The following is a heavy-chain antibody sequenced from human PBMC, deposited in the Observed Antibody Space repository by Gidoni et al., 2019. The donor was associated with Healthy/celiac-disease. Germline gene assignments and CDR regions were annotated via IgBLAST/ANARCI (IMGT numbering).Heavy chain of an antibody. CDR3: ARGVLGDY. Sequence: EVPLVESGGCLVQPGGSLRLSCAASGFPFSTYSMSWVRQAPGKGLEWVAYIKQDGSERYYVDSVKGRFTISRHNAKNSLYLQMNSLRAEDTAVYNCARGVLGDYWGQGTLVTVSS. V-gene: IGHV3-7*03. CDR2: IKQDGSER. J-gene: IGHJ4*02. D-gene: IGHD3-16*01. CDR1: GFPFSTYS.